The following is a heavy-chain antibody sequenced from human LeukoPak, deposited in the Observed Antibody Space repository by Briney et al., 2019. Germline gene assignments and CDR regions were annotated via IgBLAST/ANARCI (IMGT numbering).Heavy chain of an antibody. V-gene: IGHV3-48*03. J-gene: IGHJ6*04. Sequence: PGGSLRLSCAASGFSFSHYGMHWVRQAPGKGLEWVSCISSSGSTIYYADSVKGRFTISRDNAKNSLYLQMNSLRAEDTAVYYCAELGITMIGGVWGKGTTVTISS. CDR3: AELGITMIGGV. D-gene: IGHD3-10*02. CDR2: ISSSGSTI. CDR1: GFSFSHYG.